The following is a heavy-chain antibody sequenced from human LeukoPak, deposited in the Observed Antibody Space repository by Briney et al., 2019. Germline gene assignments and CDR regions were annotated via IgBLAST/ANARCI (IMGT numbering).Heavy chain of an antibody. V-gene: IGHV3-30-3*01. Sequence: GGSLRLSCAASGFTFSSYAMHWVRQAPGKGLEWVAVISYDGSNKYYTDSVKGRFTISRDNSKNTLYLQMNSLRAEDTAVYYCARGNLDYYDSSGYYFPPDYWGQGTRVTVSS. D-gene: IGHD3-22*01. CDR3: ARGNLDYYDSSGYYFPPDY. CDR2: ISYDGSNK. J-gene: IGHJ4*02. CDR1: GFTFSSYA.